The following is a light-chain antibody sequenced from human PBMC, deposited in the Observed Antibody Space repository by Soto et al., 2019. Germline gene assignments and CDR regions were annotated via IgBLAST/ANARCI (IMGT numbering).Light chain of an antibody. V-gene: IGLV2-23*01. Sequence: QSALTQPASVSGYPGQSITSSCTGSNSDVGSYSLVSWFQQHPGRAPKLMIYEGTERPSGVSDRFSGSKSGNTASLTISGLQAEDEADYYCCSYAGLNTWVFGGGTKLTVL. CDR2: EGT. CDR3: CSYAGLNTWV. CDR1: NSDVGSYSL. J-gene: IGLJ3*02.